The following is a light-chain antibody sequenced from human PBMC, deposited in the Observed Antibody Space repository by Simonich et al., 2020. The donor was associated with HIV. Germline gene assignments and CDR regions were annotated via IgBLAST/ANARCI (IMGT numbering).Light chain of an antibody. CDR2: QDS. Sequence: SYELTQPPSVSVSPGQTASITCSGDKLGDNYACWYQQKPGQSPVRVIYQDSKRPSGIPERFSGSNSGNTATLTISGTQAMDEADYYCQAWDSSTARYVFGTGTKVTVL. V-gene: IGLV3-1*01. CDR1: KLGDNY. CDR3: QAWDSSTARYV. J-gene: IGLJ1*01.